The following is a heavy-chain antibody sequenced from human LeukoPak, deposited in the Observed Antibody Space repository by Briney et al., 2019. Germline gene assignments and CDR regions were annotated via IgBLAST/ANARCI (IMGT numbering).Heavy chain of an antibody. V-gene: IGHV4-59*01. J-gene: IGHJ4*02. D-gene: IGHD2/OR15-2a*01. CDR1: GGSISPYY. Sequence: PSETLSLTCTVSGGSISPYYWSWIRQPPGKGLEWLGYIYYSGNTEYKPSLKSRVAMSVDTSKNQFSLRLSSVTAADTAVYYCARSTGSTRFIDYWGQGTLVTVSS. CDR2: IYYSGNT. CDR3: ARSTGSTRFIDY.